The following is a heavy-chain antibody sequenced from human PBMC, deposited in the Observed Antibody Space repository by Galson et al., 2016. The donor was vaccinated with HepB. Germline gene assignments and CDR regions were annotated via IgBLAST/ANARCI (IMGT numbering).Heavy chain of an antibody. Sequence: QSGAEVKKPGESLRISCKGSGYSFTDYWINWVRQMPGKGLEWMGRINPSDSYANYSPSFQGHVTISADKSISTAYRQWRSLKASDTAMYYCPTLEWLHDYWGQATLVTVSS. D-gene: IGHD3-3*01. CDR1: GYSFTDYW. J-gene: IGHJ4*02. CDR2: INPSDSYA. CDR3: PTLEWLHDY. V-gene: IGHV5-10-1*01.